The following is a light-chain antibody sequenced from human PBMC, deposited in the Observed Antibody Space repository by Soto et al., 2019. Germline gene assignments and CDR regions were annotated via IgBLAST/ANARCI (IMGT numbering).Light chain of an antibody. Sequence: IVLTQSPAILSLSPGERATLSCRASQSVSSSLAWYQHKPGQAPRLLIYDASNRATGIPARFSGSGSGADFTLTINSLEPEDFSVYYCQQRRNWPLTFGGGTKVEIK. CDR1: QSVSSS. V-gene: IGKV3-11*01. CDR2: DAS. J-gene: IGKJ4*01. CDR3: QQRRNWPLT.